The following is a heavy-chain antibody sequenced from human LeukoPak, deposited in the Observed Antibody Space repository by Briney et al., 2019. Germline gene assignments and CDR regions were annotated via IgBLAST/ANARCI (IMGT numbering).Heavy chain of an antibody. J-gene: IGHJ5*02. CDR3: ARAGRFLEWLLTGGGWFDP. CDR2: ISAYNGNT. D-gene: IGHD3-3*01. V-gene: IGHV1-18*01. CDR1: GYTFTSYG. Sequence: ASVKVSCKASGYTFTSYGISWVRQAPGQGLEWMGWISAYNGNTNYAQKLQGRVTMTTDTSTSTAHMDLRRLTSDHTTVYYCARAGRFLEWLLTGGGWFDPWGQGTLVTVSS.